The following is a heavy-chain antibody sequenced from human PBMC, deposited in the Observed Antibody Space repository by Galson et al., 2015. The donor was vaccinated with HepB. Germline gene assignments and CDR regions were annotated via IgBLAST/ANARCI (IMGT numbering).Heavy chain of an antibody. J-gene: IGHJ4*02. CDR3: AKDRREIITSFGVVKPSFYFDF. D-gene: IGHD3-3*01. V-gene: IGHV3-23*01. CDR1: GFTFSNYA. Sequence: SLRLSCAASGFTFSNYAMSWVRQAPGKGLEWVSTITGRGDTTFYPDSVKGRFTISRVNSKNTLYLEMNSLRAEDTAVYYCAKDRREIITSFGVVKPSFYFDFWGQGTLITVSS. CDR2: ITGRGDTT.